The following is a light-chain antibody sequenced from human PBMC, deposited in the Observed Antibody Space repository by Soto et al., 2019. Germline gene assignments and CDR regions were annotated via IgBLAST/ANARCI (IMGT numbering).Light chain of an antibody. CDR3: QQYNNWLWT. Sequence: ERVITQSPDTLSVSPGEGATLSCRASQSVSSNLAWYQQKPGQAPRLLIYGASTRATGIPARFSGSGSGTEFTLTISSLQSEDFAVYYCQQYNNWLWTFGQGTKVDIK. CDR2: GAS. V-gene: IGKV3-15*01. J-gene: IGKJ1*01. CDR1: QSVSSN.